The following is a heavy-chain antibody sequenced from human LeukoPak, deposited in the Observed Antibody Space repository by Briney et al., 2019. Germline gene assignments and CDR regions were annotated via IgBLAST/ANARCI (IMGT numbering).Heavy chain of an antibody. V-gene: IGHV3-33*01. Sequence: PGGSLRLSCAASGFTFSSYGMHWVRQAPGTGLEGVAVIWYDGSNKYYADSVKGRFTISRDNSKNTLYLQMNSLRAGDTAVYYCARDSFRPADTAMGIDYWGQGTLVTVSS. D-gene: IGHD5-18*01. J-gene: IGHJ4*02. CDR3: ARDSFRPADTAMGIDY. CDR2: IWYDGSNK. CDR1: GFTFSSYG.